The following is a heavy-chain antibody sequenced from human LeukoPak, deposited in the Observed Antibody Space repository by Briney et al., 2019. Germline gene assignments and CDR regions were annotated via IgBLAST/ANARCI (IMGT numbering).Heavy chain of an antibody. CDR2: IYYSGST. Sequence: PSETLSLTCTVSGGSISSSSYYWGWIRQSPGKGLEWIGSIYYSGSTYYNPSLKSRVTISVDTSKNQFSLKLSSVIAADTAVYYCARGRRYDTSGYKTFGWYFDLWGRGTLVIVSS. V-gene: IGHV4-39*07. D-gene: IGHD3-22*01. CDR3: ARGRRYDTSGYKTFGWYFDL. J-gene: IGHJ2*01. CDR1: GGSISSSSYY.